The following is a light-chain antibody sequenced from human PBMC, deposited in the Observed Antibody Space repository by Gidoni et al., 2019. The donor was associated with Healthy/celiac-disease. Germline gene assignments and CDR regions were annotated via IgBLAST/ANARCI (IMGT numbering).Light chain of an antibody. CDR2: VGTGGILG. CDR1: SGYSNYK. Sequence: QPVLTQPPSASASLGASVTLTCTLSSGYSNYKVDWYQQRPGKGPRFVMRVGTGGILGYKGDGIPDRFSVLGSGLNRYLTIKNIQEEDESDYHCGADHGSGSNFVVVFGGGTKLTVL. CDR3: GADHGSGSNFVVV. V-gene: IGLV9-49*01. J-gene: IGLJ2*01.